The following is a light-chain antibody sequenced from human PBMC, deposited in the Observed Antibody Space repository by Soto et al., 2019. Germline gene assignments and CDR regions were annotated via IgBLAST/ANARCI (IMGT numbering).Light chain of an antibody. CDR1: TSDAGSYNL. CDR3: CSYGVGTTTWV. Sequence: QSALTQPASVSGSAGQSITISCTGTTSDAGSYNLVSWYQQHPGQAPKLMIYEGSERPSGVSNRFSGSKSGNTASLTISGLLAEDEAEYYCCSYGVGTTTWVFGGGTKLTVL. V-gene: IGLV2-23*01. J-gene: IGLJ3*02. CDR2: EGS.